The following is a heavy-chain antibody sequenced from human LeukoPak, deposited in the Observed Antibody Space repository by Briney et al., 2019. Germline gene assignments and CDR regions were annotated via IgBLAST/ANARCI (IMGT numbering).Heavy chain of an antibody. CDR3: ARASPTDWGKSYFDY. J-gene: IGHJ4*02. V-gene: IGHV4-61*02. D-gene: IGHD7-27*01. CDR1: GGSISSGSYY. CDR2: IYTSGST. Sequence: SETLSLTCTVSGGSISSGSYYWSWIRQPAGKGLEWIGRIYTSGSTNYNPSLKSRVTISVDTSKNQFSLKLSSVTAADTAVYYCARASPTDWGKSYFDYWGQGTLVTVSS.